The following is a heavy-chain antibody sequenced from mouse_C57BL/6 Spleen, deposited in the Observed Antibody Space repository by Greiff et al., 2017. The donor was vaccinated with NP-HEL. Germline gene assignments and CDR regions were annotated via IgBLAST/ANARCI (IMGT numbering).Heavy chain of an antibody. D-gene: IGHD1-1*01. Sequence: QVHVKQPGAELVKPGASVKLSCKASGYTFTSYWMHWVKQRPGQGLEWIGMIHPNSGSTNYNEKFKSKATLTVDKSSSTAYMQLSSLTSEDSAVYYCARENYYYGSSHYFDYWGQGTTLTVSS. V-gene: IGHV1-64*01. CDR2: IHPNSGST. CDR1: GYTFTSYW. CDR3: ARENYYYGSSHYFDY. J-gene: IGHJ2*01.